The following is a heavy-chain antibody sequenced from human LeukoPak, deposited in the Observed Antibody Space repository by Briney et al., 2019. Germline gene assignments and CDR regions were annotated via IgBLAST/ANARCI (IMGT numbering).Heavy chain of an antibody. CDR3: AREIVGGFNPGAY. J-gene: IGHJ4*02. CDR2: IHRSGST. V-gene: IGHV4-4*02. Sequence: SETLSLTCTVSLDSTTSNFWSWVRQPPGKGLEWIGEIHRSGSTSYNPSLQSRVTISIDRSKNQIALELSSVTAADTAVYYCAREIVGGFNPGAYWGQGTLVTVSS. CDR1: LDSTTSNF. D-gene: IGHD1-14*01.